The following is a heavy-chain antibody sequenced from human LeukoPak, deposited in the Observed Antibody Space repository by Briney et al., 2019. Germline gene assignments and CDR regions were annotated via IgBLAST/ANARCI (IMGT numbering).Heavy chain of an antibody. Sequence: QTGRSLRLSCAASGFTFSSYGIHWVRQAPGKGLEWVAVISYDGSNKYYADSVRGRFTLSRDNSKNTLYLQMNSLRAEDTAVYYCARASRSRRNYYYMDVWGKGTTVTVSS. D-gene: IGHD1-14*01. CDR2: ISYDGSNK. J-gene: IGHJ6*03. CDR1: GFTFSSYG. CDR3: ARASRSRRNYYYMDV. V-gene: IGHV3-30*03.